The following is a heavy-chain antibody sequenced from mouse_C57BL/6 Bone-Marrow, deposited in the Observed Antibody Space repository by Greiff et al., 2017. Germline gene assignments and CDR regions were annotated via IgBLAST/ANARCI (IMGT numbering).Heavy chain of an antibody. J-gene: IGHJ2*01. D-gene: IGHD2-3*01. V-gene: IGHV5-4*01. CDR1: GFTFSSSA. Sequence: VMLVESGGGLVKPGGSLKLSCAASGFTFSSSAMSWVRQTPEKRLEWVATISDGGSYTYYPDNVKGRFTITRDHAKNNLYLQMSHLKSEDTAMYDCARDWDGYYGFYFDYWGQGTTLTVSS. CDR2: ISDGGSYT. CDR3: ARDWDGYYGFYFDY.